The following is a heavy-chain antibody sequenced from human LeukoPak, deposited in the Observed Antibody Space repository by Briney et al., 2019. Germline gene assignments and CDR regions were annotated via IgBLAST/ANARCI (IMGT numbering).Heavy chain of an antibody. D-gene: IGHD2-8*01. J-gene: IGHJ6*02. Sequence: SETLSLTCTVSDGSISSYYWTWIRQSPGKGLEWIGYIYHIGSTNYSPPLKSRVTISLDTSKNQFSLRLSSVTAADAAVYYCAGEQWRPPYYYFGLDVWGQGTTVIVSS. CDR1: DGSISSYY. CDR3: AGEQWRPPYYYFGLDV. V-gene: IGHV4-59*01. CDR2: IYHIGST.